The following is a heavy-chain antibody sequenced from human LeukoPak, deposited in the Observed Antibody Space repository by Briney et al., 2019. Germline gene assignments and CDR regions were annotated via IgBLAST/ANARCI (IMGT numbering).Heavy chain of an antibody. CDR2: INSDGSST. Sequence: GGSLRLSCAASGFTFSSYWMHWVRQAPGKGLVWVSRINSDGSSTSYADSVKGRFTISRDNAKNTLYLQMNSLRAEDTAVYYCARVEEFSQWLIYFDYWGQVTLVTVSS. CDR3: ARVEEFSQWLIYFDY. J-gene: IGHJ4*02. D-gene: IGHD6-19*01. CDR1: GFTFSSYW. V-gene: IGHV3-74*01.